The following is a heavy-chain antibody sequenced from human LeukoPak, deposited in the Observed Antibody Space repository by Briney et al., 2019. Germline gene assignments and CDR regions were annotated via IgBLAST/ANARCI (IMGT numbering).Heavy chain of an antibody. CDR3: AKDRVAMEYYYYYGMDV. CDR1: GFTFDDYA. CDR2: ISWNSGSI. J-gene: IGHJ6*02. D-gene: IGHD5-12*01. Sequence: QPGGSLRLSCAASGFTFDDYAMHWVRQAPGKGLEWVSGISWNSGSIGYADSVKGRFTISRDNAKNSLYLQMNSLRAEDTALYYCAKDRVAMEYYYYYGMDVWGQGTTVTVSS. V-gene: IGHV3-9*01.